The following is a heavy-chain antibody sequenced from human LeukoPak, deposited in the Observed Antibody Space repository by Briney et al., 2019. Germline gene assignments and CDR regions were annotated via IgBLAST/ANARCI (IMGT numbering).Heavy chain of an antibody. CDR2: IYYSGST. D-gene: IGHD5-12*01. CDR1: GGSVSSYY. J-gene: IGHJ4*02. V-gene: IGHV4-59*02. Sequence: SETLSLTCTVSGGSVSSYYWSWIRQPPGKGLEWIGYIYYSGSTNYNPSLKSRVTISVDTSKNQFSLKLSSVTAADTAVYYCARDASGYDRSFDYWGQGTLVTVSS. CDR3: ARDASGYDRSFDY.